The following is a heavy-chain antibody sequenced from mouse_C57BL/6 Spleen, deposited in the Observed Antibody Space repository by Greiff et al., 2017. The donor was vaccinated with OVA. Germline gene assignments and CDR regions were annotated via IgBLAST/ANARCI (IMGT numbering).Heavy chain of an antibody. D-gene: IGHD1-1*01. V-gene: IGHV1-85*01. J-gene: IGHJ2*01. CDR3: ARMGTTVVAHFDY. CDR2: IYPRDGST. Sequence: QVQLKESGPELVKPAASVKLSCKASGYTFTSYDINWVKQRPGQGLEWIGWIYPRDGSTKYNEKFKGKATLTVDTSSSTAYMELHSLTSEDSAVYFCARMGTTVVAHFDYWGQGTTLTVSS. CDR1: GYTFTSYD.